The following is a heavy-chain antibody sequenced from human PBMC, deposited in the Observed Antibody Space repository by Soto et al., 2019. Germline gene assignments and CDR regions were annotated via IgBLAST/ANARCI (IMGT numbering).Heavy chain of an antibody. Sequence: ETLSLTCTVSGGSISSYYWSWIRQPPGKGLEWIGYIYYSGSTNYNPSLKSRVTISVDTSKNQFSLKLSSVTAADTAVYYCARLKGYDFWSGSGPYYYGMDVWGQGTTVTVSS. V-gene: IGHV4-59*01. J-gene: IGHJ6*02. D-gene: IGHD3-3*01. CDR1: GGSISSYY. CDR3: ARLKGYDFWSGSGPYYYGMDV. CDR2: IYYSGST.